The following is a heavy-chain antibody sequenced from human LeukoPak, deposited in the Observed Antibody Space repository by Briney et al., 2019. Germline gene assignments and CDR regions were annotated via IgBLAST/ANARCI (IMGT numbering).Heavy chain of an antibody. CDR1: GFTFSSYA. J-gene: IGHJ5*02. CDR2: ISGSGSGGST. Sequence: GGSLRLSCAASGFTFSSYAMSWVRQAPGKGLEWVSAISGSGSGGSTYYADSVKGRFTVSRDKSKNTLYLQMNSLRAEDTAVYYCAKDSNGARFDPWGQGTLVTVSS. V-gene: IGHV3-23*01. D-gene: IGHD2-8*01. CDR3: AKDSNGARFDP.